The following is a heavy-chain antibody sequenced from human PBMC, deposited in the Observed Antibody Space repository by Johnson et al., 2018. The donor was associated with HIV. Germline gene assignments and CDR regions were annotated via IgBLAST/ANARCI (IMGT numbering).Heavy chain of an antibody. CDR1: GFTFSNAW. J-gene: IGHJ3*02. Sequence: VQLVESGGGLVKPGVSLRLSCAASGFTFSNAWMSWVRQAPGKGLEWVGRIKSKTDGGTTDYAAPVKGRFTISRDDSKNTLYLQMNSLKTEDTAVYYCIAYDNSGYTNDDAFNIWGQGTMVIVSS. D-gene: IGHD3-22*01. CDR3: IAYDNSGYTNDDAFNI. V-gene: IGHV3-15*01. CDR2: IKSKTDGGTT.